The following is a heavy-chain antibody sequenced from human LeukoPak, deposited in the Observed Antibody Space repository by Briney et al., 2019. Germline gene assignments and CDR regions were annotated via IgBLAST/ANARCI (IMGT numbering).Heavy chain of an antibody. J-gene: IGHJ4*02. CDR2: IIPIFGTA. CDR1: GGTFSSYA. CDR3: AREARYSGYDRGWETDY. Sequence: SVKVSCKASGGTFSSYAISWVRQAPGQGLEWMGGIIPIFGTANYAQKFQGRVTITADESTSTAYMELSSLRSEDTAVYYCAREARYSGYDRGWETDYWGQGTLDTVSS. D-gene: IGHD5-12*01. V-gene: IGHV1-69*13.